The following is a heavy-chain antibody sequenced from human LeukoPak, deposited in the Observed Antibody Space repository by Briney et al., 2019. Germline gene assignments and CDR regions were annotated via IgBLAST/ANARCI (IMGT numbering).Heavy chain of an antibody. CDR2: ISAYNGNT. CDR3: ARLLSGWYVSPDY. Sequence: ASVKVSCKASGYTFTSYDINWVRQATGQGLEWMGWISAYNGNTNYAQKLQGRVTMTTDTSTSTAYMELRSLRSDDTAVYYCARLLSGWYVSPDYWGQGTLVTVSS. J-gene: IGHJ4*02. D-gene: IGHD6-19*01. CDR1: GYTFTSYD. V-gene: IGHV1-18*01.